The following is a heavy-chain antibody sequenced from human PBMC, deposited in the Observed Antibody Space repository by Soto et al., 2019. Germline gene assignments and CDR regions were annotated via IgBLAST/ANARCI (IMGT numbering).Heavy chain of an antibody. CDR2: ISYDGSNK. V-gene: IGHV3-30-3*01. CDR3: ARARGRRDYYYYGMDV. J-gene: IGHJ6*02. Sequence: GGSLRLSCAASGFTFSSYAMHWVRQAPGKGLEWVAVISYDGSNKYYADSVKGRFTISRDNSKNTLYLQMNSLRAEDTAVYYCARARGRRDYYYYGMDVWGQGTTVTVSS. CDR1: GFTFSSYA.